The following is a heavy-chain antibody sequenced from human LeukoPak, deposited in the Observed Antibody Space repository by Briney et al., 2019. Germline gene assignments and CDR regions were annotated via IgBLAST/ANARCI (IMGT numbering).Heavy chain of an antibody. CDR1: GGTFSSYA. Sequence: ASVKVSCTASGGTFSSYAISWVRQAPGQGLEWMGGIIPIFGTANYAQKFQGRVTITADKSTSTAYMELSSLRSEDTAVYYCARKVVCSSTSCYAEDFDYWGQGTLVTVSS. CDR3: ARKVVCSSTSCYAEDFDY. J-gene: IGHJ4*02. CDR2: IIPIFGTA. V-gene: IGHV1-69*06. D-gene: IGHD2-2*01.